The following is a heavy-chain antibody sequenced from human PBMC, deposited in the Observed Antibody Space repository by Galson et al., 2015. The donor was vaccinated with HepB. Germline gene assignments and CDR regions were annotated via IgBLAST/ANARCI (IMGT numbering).Heavy chain of an antibody. D-gene: IGHD2-15*01. J-gene: IGHJ4*02. CDR1: GNTFTRNG. Sequence: SVKVSCKASGNTFTRNGFSWVRQAPGQGLEWLGWITTHNGHTNYGEKLKGRVTMTRDTSTSILYLELRSLTSDDTAVYFCARGYENLDYWGQGTLITVSS. V-gene: IGHV1-18*01. CDR3: ARGYENLDY. CDR2: ITTHNGHT.